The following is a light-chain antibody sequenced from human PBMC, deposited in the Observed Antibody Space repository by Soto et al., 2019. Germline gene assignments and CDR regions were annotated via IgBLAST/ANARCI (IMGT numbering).Light chain of an antibody. CDR3: SSYTSSSTYV. V-gene: IGLV2-14*01. Sequence: QSALTQPASVSGSPGQSITISCTGTSSDVGTYNYVSWYQLHPGKAPKLMVYEVSNRPSGVSNRFSGSKSGNTASLTISGLPAEDEADYHCSSYTSSSTYVFGTGTKVTVL. J-gene: IGLJ1*01. CDR2: EVS. CDR1: SSDVGTYNY.